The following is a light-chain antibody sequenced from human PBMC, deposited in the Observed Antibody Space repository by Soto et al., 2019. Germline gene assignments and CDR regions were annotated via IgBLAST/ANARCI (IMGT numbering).Light chain of an antibody. J-gene: IGLJ3*02. CDR3: SSYSASNNFYFV. Sequence: QSALTQPPSASGSPGQSVTISCTGTSSDVGGYNYVSWYQQYPGRAPKLMIYEVTKRPSGVPDSFSGSKYGNTASLTVSGLQAEDEADYYCSSYSASNNFYFVFGGGTKQTVL. CDR1: SSDVGGYNY. V-gene: IGLV2-8*01. CDR2: EVT.